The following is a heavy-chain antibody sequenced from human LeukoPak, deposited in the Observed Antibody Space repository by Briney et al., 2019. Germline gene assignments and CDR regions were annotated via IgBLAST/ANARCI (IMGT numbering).Heavy chain of an antibody. CDR3: AKVAFGCGGDCYPLGY. CDR2: ISGSGGST. CDR1: GFTFSSYA. V-gene: IGHV3-23*01. Sequence: GGSLRLSCAASGFTFSSYAMGWVRQAPGKGLEWVSAISGSGGSTYYADSVKGRFTISRDNSKNTLYLQMNSLRAEDTAVYYCAKVAFGCGGDCYPLGYWGQGTLVTVSS. D-gene: IGHD2-21*02. J-gene: IGHJ4*02.